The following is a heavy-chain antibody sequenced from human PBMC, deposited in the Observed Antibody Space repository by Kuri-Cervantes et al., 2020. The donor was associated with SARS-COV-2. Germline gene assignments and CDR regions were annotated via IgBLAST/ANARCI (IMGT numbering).Heavy chain of an antibody. Sequence: ALVKVSCKASGYTFTSYGISWVRQAPGQGLEWMGWISAYNGNTNYAQKLQGRVTMTTDTSTSTAYMELRSLRSDDTAVYYCAKEYGLGTYSPWFDSWGQGTLVTVSS. CDR3: AKEYGLGTYSPWFDS. D-gene: IGHD3-10*01. J-gene: IGHJ5*01. CDR1: GYTFTSYG. CDR2: ISAYNGNT. V-gene: IGHV1-18*01.